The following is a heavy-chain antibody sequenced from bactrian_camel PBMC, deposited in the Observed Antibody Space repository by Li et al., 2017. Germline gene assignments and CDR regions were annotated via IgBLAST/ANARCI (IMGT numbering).Heavy chain of an antibody. D-gene: IGHD1*01. J-gene: IGHJ4*01. Sequence: QLVESGGGSVQAGETLRLSCTASGFTFRDSDMGWYRQAPGNECELVSCIDYDGNTYYADSVKGRFTIPQNNAENTAYLQMDGLKPEDTGMYYCAAAFYSAPTPKCRDPSSVDYWGQGTQVTVS. CDR3: AAAFYSAPTPKCRDPSSVDY. V-gene: IGHV3S63*01. CDR2: IDYDGNT. CDR1: GFTFRDSD.